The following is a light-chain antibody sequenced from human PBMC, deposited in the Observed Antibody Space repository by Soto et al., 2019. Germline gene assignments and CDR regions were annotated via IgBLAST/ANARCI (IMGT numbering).Light chain of an antibody. CDR1: QSVSSN. CDR3: QHYAGGPTIT. V-gene: IGKV3-15*01. CDR2: GAS. J-gene: IGKJ5*01. Sequence: DILITQSPFTLSLSLWIRVTLSCQASQSVSSNLAWYQQKPGQAPSLLISGASTSATGIPARFSGSGSGTEFTLTISRLQPEDFALYYCQHYAGGPTITFGQGTRLEIK.